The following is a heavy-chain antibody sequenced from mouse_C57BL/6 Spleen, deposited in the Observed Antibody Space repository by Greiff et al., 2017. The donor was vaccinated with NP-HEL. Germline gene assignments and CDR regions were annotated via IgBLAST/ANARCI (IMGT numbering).Heavy chain of an antibody. CDR1: GFTFSSYA. D-gene: IGHD2-10*02. CDR2: ISDGGSYT. CDR3: AREAGMVTRRRYFDV. Sequence: EVKLVESGGGLVKPGGSLKLSCAASGFTFSSYAMSWVRQTPEKRLEWVATISDGGSYTYYPDNVKGRFTISRDNAKNNLYLQMSHLKSEDTAMYYCAREAGMVTRRRYFDVWGTGTTVTVSS. J-gene: IGHJ1*03. V-gene: IGHV5-4*01.